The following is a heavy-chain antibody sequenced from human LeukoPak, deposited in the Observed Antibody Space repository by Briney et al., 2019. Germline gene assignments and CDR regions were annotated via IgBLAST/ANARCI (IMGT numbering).Heavy chain of an antibody. V-gene: IGHV4-34*01. CDR2: INHSGST. CDR3: ARGVYSYGYALGY. Sequence: SETLSLTCAVYGGSFSGYYWSWIRQPPGKGLEWIGEINHSGSTNYIPSLKSRVTISVDTSKNQFSLKLSSVTAADTAVYYCARGVYSYGYALGYWGQGTLVTVSS. J-gene: IGHJ4*02. CDR1: GGSFSGYY. D-gene: IGHD5-18*01.